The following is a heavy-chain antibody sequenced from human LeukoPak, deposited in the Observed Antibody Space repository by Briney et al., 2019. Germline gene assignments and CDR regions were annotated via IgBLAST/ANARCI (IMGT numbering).Heavy chain of an antibody. J-gene: IGHJ4*02. V-gene: IGHV4-59*01. Sequence: PSETLSLTCTVSGGSINNYYWSWIRQPPGKGLEWIGYIYYRGSTNYNPSLKSRVTFSVDTSKNQFSLKLNSVTAADTAVYYCARGGDYGDLLYFDYWGQGTLVTVSS. D-gene: IGHD4-17*01. CDR2: IYYRGST. CDR1: GGSINNYY. CDR3: ARGGDYGDLLYFDY.